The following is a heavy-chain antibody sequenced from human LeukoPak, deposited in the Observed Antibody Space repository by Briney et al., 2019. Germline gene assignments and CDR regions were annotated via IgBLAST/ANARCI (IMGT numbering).Heavy chain of an antibody. J-gene: IGHJ4*02. V-gene: IGHV3-30*02. CDR2: IRFNGTNI. CDR1: GFTFSSYA. CDR3: AKEVAGAIWFGYLDY. Sequence: GGSLRLSCVASGFTFSSYAMHWVRQAPGKGLEWVAFIRFNGTNIYYADSVKGRFTISRDNSKSTLYLQMNGLKPEDSAVYYCAKEVAGAIWFGYLDYWGQGTLVSVSS. D-gene: IGHD3-10*01.